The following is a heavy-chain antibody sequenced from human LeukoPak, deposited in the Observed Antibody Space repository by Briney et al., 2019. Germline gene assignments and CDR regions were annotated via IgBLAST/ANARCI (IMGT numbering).Heavy chain of an antibody. Sequence: GRSLRLSCAASGFTFSSYGMHWVRQAPGKGLEWVAVISYDGSNKYYADSVKGRFTISRDNSKNTLYLQMNSLRAEDTAVYYCARDGLFSSGFDYWGQGTLVTVSS. V-gene: IGHV3-30*03. J-gene: IGHJ4*02. CDR2: ISYDGSNK. D-gene: IGHD6-19*01. CDR1: GFTFSSYG. CDR3: ARDGLFSSGFDY.